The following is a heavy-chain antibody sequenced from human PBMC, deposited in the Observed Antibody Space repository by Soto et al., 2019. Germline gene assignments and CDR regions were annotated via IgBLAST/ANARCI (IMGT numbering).Heavy chain of an antibody. V-gene: IGHV4-31*03. Sequence: PSETLSLTCTVSGGSISSGGYYWSWIRRHPGKGLEWIGYIYYSGSTYYNPSLKSRVTISVDTSKNQFSLKLSSVTAADTAVYYCARVPIVVVPAAISAARENWFDPWGQGTLVTVSS. D-gene: IGHD2-2*01. CDR3: ARVPIVVVPAAISAARENWFDP. CDR1: GGSISSGGYY. CDR2: IYYSGST. J-gene: IGHJ5*02.